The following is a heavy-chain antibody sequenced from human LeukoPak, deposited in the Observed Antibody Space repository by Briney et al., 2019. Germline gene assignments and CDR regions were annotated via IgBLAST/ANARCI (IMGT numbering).Heavy chain of an antibody. CDR1: GYSFTTYW. Sequence: GESLKISCKGSGYSFTTYWIGWVRQMPGKGLEWMGIIYPGDSESRHSPSFQGQVTLSADKSISTAYLQWSGLKASDTAMYYCARQKYCSGGSCSDYYGMDVWGQGTTVTVSS. D-gene: IGHD2-15*01. J-gene: IGHJ6*02. CDR3: ARQKYCSGGSCSDYYGMDV. CDR2: IYPGDSES. V-gene: IGHV5-51*01.